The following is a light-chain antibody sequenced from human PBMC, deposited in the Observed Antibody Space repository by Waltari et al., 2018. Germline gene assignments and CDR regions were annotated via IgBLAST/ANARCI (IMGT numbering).Light chain of an antibody. CDR1: SSNIGAGYD. J-gene: IGLJ3*02. CDR2: ANT. CDR3: LSYDSSLSGWV. V-gene: IGLV1-40*01. Sequence: QSVLTQPPSVSGAPGQRVTISCTGSSSNIGAGYDVHWYQDLPGTAPKLLIYANTNRPSGVPDRFSGSKSGTPASLAITGLQAEDEADYYCLSYDSSLSGWVFGGGTKLTVL.